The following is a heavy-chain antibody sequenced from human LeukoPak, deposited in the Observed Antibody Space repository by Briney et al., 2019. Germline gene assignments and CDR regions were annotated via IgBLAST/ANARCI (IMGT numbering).Heavy chain of an antibody. CDR2: IKQDGSEK. D-gene: IGHD6-13*01. V-gene: IGHV3-7*01. J-gene: IGHJ4*02. Sequence: PGGSLRLSCAASGFTFSSYWMSWVRQAPEKGLEWVANIKQDGSEKYYVDSVKGRFTISRDNAKNSLYLQMNSLRAEDTAVYYCAREDHSSSWYGGYFDYWGQGTLVTVSS. CDR1: GFTFSSYW. CDR3: AREDHSSSWYGGYFDY.